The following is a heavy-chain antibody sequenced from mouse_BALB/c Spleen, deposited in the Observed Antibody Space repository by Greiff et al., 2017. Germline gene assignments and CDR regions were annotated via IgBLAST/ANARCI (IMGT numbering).Heavy chain of an antibody. J-gene: IGHJ3*01. Sequence: VQLQQSGAELARPGASVKLSCKASGYTFTSYWMQWVKQRPGQGLEWIGAIYPGDGDTRYTQKFKGKATLTADKSSSTAYMQLSSLASEDSAVYYCARIGRSSFAYWGQGTLVTVSA. CDR1: GYTFTSYW. CDR2: IYPGDGDT. CDR3: ARIGRSSFAY. D-gene: IGHD2-14*01. V-gene: IGHV1-87*01.